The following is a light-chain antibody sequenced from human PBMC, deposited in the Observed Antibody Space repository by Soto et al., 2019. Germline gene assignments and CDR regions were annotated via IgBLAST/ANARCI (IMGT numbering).Light chain of an antibody. CDR2: GAY. V-gene: IGKV3-15*01. CDR3: QQYNDWPRT. Sequence: DIVLTQSPVTLSASPGESATLSCRASQSVNSDLAWYQQKPGQAPTLLIYGAYIRAVGIPARFSGSGSGAEFTLTIRSLQSEDFALYFCQQYNDWPRTFDQGTKVEIK. CDR1: QSVNSD. J-gene: IGKJ1*01.